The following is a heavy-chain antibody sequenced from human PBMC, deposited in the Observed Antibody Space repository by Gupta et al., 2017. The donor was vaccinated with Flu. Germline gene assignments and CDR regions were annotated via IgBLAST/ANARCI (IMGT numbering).Heavy chain of an antibody. CDR1: GFTFSSYA. CDR2: ISSDGGRT. Sequence: EVQLVESGGDLVQPGGSLRLSCAASGFTFSSYAMHWVRQIPGKGLEYVSTISSDGGRTFYSDSVKGRFTISRDNSKNTLYLQMGSLTADDMAVYYCTRENDYVTSGYYSLGAFDIWGRGTMVTVSS. D-gene: IGHD3-22*01. J-gene: IGHJ3*02. V-gene: IGHV3-64*07. CDR3: TRENDYVTSGYYSLGAFDI.